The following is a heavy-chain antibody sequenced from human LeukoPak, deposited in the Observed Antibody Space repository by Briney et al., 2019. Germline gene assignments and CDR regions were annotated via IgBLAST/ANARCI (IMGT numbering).Heavy chain of an antibody. J-gene: IGHJ4*02. D-gene: IGHD2-15*01. V-gene: IGHV3-30*18. Sequence: GGSLRLSCAASGFTFSSYGMHWVRQAPGKGLEWVAVISYDGSNKYYADSVKGRFTISRDNSKNTLYLQMNSLRAEDTAVYYCAKLPSVVAASGYWGQGTLVTVSS. CDR1: GFTFSSYG. CDR3: AKLPSVVAASGY. CDR2: ISYDGSNK.